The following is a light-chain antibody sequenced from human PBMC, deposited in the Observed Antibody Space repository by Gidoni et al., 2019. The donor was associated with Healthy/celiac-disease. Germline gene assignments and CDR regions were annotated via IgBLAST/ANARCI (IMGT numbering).Light chain of an antibody. CDR2: DAS. J-gene: IGKJ1*01. CDR3: QQRSNWPPWT. V-gene: IGKV3-11*01. CDR1: QSVSSY. Sequence: EIVLTQSPATLSLSPGERATLSCRASQSVSSYLAWYQQKPGQAPRLLIYDASNRATGIPARFSVSGSGTDFTLTIRSLEPEDFAGYYCQQRSNWPPWTFGQXTKVEIK.